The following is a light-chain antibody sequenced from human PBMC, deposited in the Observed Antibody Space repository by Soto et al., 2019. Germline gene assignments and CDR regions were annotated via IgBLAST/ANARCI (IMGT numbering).Light chain of an antibody. CDR2: DAS. J-gene: IGKJ4*01. CDR1: QSISTW. CDR3: EPYDNRPLT. V-gene: IGKV1-33*01. Sequence: VVMSVRASQSISTWLAWPQQTPGKPPKLLISDASNLELGVPSKFSGIGFGTDFSFTIINLQPEDIATYNSEPYDNRPLTFAGGTRVDIK.